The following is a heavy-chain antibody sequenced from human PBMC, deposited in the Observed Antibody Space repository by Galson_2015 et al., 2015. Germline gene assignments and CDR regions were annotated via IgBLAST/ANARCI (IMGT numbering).Heavy chain of an antibody. D-gene: IGHD2-15*01. CDR3: ARGVVVVAALYYGMDV. V-gene: IGHV4-34*01. J-gene: IGHJ6*02. CDR2: INHSGST. Sequence: TLSLTCAVYGGSFSGYYWSWIRQPPGKGLKWIGEINHSGSTNYNPSLKSRVTISVDTSKNQFSLKLSSVTAADTAVYYCARGVVVVAALYYGMDVWGQGTTVTVSS. CDR1: GGSFSGYY.